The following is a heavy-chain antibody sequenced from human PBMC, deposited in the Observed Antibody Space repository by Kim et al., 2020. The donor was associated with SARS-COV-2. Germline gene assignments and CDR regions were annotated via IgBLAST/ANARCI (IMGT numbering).Heavy chain of an antibody. D-gene: IGHD4-17*01. J-gene: IGHJ6*02. Sequence: GGSLRLSCAASGFIFSGSAMHWVRQASGKGLEWVGRIRSKPNNYATAYAASVKGRFTISRDDSKNTAYLQMNSLKAEDTAVYYCARRGEYGGMDVWGQGLTVTVSS. CDR3: ARRGEYGGMDV. CDR1: GFIFSGSA. V-gene: IGHV3-73*01. CDR2: IRSKPNNYAT.